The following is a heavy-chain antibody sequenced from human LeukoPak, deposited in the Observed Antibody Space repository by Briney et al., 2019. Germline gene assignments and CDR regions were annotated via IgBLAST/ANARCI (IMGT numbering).Heavy chain of an antibody. V-gene: IGHV3-23*01. CDR3: AKTTHDSSGYYYFGY. CDR1: GFTCSSYA. D-gene: IGHD3-22*01. J-gene: IGHJ4*02. CDR2: ISGSGGST. Sequence: GGSLRLSSAASGFTCSSYAMSWVGQAPGKGLEWVSAISGSGGSTYYADSVKGRFTISRDNSKNTLYLQMNGLRAEDTAVYYCAKTTHDSSGYYYFGYWGQGTLVTVSS.